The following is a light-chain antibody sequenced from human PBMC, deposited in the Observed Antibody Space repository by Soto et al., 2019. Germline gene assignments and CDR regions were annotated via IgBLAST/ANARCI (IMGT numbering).Light chain of an antibody. J-gene: IGKJ2*01. CDR2: AAS. V-gene: IGKV1-39*01. CDR1: QSISSY. Sequence: DIQMTQSPSSLSASVGDSVTISCRASQSISSYLNWYQQKPGKAPNLLIYAASDFQSGVPSRFSGSGSGTDFTLTISSLQPEDFATYYCQQTYNTPRTFGQGTKLEI. CDR3: QQTYNTPRT.